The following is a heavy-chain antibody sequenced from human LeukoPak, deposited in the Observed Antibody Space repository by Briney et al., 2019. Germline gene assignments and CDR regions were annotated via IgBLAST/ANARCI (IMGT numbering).Heavy chain of an antibody. J-gene: IGHJ3*02. V-gene: IGHV4-39*01. CDR2: IYYSGST. CDR1: GGSISSSSYY. CDR3: ARSSITMTCAFDI. D-gene: IGHD3-22*01. Sequence: SETLSLTCTVSGGSISSSSYYWGWIRQPPGKGLEWIGSIYYSGSTYYNPSLKSRVTISVDTSKNQFSLKLSSVTAADTAVYYCARSSITMTCAFDIWGHGTMVTVSS.